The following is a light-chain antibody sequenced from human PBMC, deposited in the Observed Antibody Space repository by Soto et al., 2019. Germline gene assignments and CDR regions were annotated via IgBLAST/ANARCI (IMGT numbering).Light chain of an antibody. CDR2: EVS. CDR1: SSDVGGYKY. J-gene: IGLJ2*01. Sequence: QSALTQPPSASGSPGQSVTISCTGTSSDVGGYKYVSWYQQHPGKAPKLMIYEVSQRPSGVPDRFSGSKSGNTASLTVSGLQAEDEAVYYCSSYAGSNNLLFGGGTKLTVL. CDR3: SSYAGSNNLL. V-gene: IGLV2-8*01.